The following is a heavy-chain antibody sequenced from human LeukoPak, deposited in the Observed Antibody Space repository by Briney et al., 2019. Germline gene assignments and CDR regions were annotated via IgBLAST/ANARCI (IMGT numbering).Heavy chain of an antibody. V-gene: IGHV4-4*02. CDR2: IYHSGST. CDR1: GGSISSSNW. Sequence: SSETLSLTCAVSGGSISSSNWWSWVRQPPGKGLEWIGEIYHSGSTNYNPSLKSRVTISVDKSKNQFSLKLSSVAAADTAVYYCARAVAGHRVADYWGQGTLVTVSS. J-gene: IGHJ4*02. CDR3: ARAVAGHRVADY. D-gene: IGHD6-19*01.